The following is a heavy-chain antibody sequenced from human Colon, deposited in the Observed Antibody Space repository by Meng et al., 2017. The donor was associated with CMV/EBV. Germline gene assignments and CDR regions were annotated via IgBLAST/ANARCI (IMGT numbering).Heavy chain of an antibody. CDR2: MNPNSGKT. Sequence: KVYCKASGYNFTSFDIHWVRQATGQGLEWMGWMNPNSGKTLYAQKFQHRVTMTRNTSISTAYMDLSSLTSEDTAVYYCTRGVGNWFDPWGQGTLVTVSS. V-gene: IGHV1-8*01. CDR1: GYNFTSFD. J-gene: IGHJ5*02. CDR3: TRGVGNWFDP.